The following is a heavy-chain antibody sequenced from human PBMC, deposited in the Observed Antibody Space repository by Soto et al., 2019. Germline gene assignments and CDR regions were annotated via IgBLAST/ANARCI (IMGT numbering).Heavy chain of an antibody. J-gene: IGHJ5*02. D-gene: IGHD1-26*01. Sequence: QVPLVQSGAEVKKPGASVKVSCKASGYTFTSYGISWVRQAPGQGLEWMGWISAYNGNTNYAQKLQGRVTITTDTSTSTDDMELRSLRSDGTVVHYCARGSGSTTHNRFDPWGQGTLVTVSS. CDR3: ARGSGSTTHNRFDP. V-gene: IGHV1-18*01. CDR2: ISAYNGNT. CDR1: GYTFTSYG.